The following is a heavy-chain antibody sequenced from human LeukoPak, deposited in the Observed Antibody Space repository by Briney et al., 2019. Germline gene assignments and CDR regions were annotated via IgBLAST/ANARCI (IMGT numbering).Heavy chain of an antibody. CDR2: ISSSSSYI. CDR1: GFTFSTYS. D-gene: IGHD1-26*01. Sequence: GGSLRLSCAASGFTFSTYSMNWVRQAPGKGLEWVSSISSSSSYISYADSVKGRFTISRDNAKNSLYLQMNSLRAEDTAVYYCARDQPEWPIVGATTVWGQGTLVTVSS. CDR3: ARDQPEWPIVGATTV. J-gene: IGHJ4*02. V-gene: IGHV3-21*01.